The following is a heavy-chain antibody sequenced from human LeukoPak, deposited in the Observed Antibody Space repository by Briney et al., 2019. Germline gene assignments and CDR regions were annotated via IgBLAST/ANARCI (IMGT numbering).Heavy chain of an antibody. Sequence: GGSLRLSCAASGFTFSSYGMHWVRQAPGKGLEWVAVISYDGSNKYYADSVEGRFTISRDNSKNTLYLQMNSLRAEDTAVYYCAKLSFSGYVWGQGTLVTVSS. J-gene: IGHJ4*02. D-gene: IGHD3-10*01. CDR2: ISYDGSNK. CDR3: AKLSFSGYV. V-gene: IGHV3-30*18. CDR1: GFTFSSYG.